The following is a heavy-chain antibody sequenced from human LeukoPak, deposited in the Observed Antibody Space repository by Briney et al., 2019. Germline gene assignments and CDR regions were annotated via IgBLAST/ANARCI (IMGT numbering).Heavy chain of an antibody. CDR1: GFTFSDYY. CDR2: ISNSGNTI. V-gene: IGHV3-11*04. D-gene: IGHD3-22*01. J-gene: IGHJ3*01. Sequence: GGSLRLSCAASGFTFSDYYMSWIRQAPGKGLEWVSYISNSGNTIYYADSVKGRFTISRDNAKNSLYLQMNSLRAEDTAVYYYSAGEGYYDSSDYYSAWAFNVWGQGTMVTVSS. CDR3: SAGEGYYDSSDYYSAWAFNV.